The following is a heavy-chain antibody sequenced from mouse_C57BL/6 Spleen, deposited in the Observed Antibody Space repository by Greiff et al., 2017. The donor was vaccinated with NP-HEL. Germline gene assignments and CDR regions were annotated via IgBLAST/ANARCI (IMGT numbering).Heavy chain of an antibody. Sequence: VQLQQSGAELVKPGASVKLSCKASGYTFTSYWMQWVKQRPGQGLEWIGEIDPSDSYTNYNQKFKGKATLTVDTSSSTAYMQLSSLTSEDSAVYYWARGRYYGSSSYYFDYWGQGTTLTVSS. CDR1: GYTFTSYW. J-gene: IGHJ2*01. V-gene: IGHV1-50*01. CDR3: ARGRYYGSSSYYFDY. CDR2: IDPSDSYT. D-gene: IGHD1-1*01.